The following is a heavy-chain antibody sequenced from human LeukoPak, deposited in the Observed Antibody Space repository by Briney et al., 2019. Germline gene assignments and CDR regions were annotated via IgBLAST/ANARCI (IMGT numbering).Heavy chain of an antibody. CDR1: GFTFSSYA. V-gene: IGHV3-23*01. CDR2: ISRSGGST. J-gene: IGHJ4*02. D-gene: IGHD3-22*01. Sequence: GGSLRLSCAASGFTFSSYAMSWVRQAPGKGQEWVSAISRSGGSTYYADSVKGRFTISRDNSKNTLYLQMNSLRAEDTAVYHCAKDGYYDSSGSYYFDYWGQGTLVTVSS. CDR3: AKDGYYDSSGSYYFDY.